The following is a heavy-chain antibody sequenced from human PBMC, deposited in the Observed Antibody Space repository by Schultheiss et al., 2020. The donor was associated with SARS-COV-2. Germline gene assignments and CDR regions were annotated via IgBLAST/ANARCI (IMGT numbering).Heavy chain of an antibody. J-gene: IGHJ4*02. CDR3: ARVDRRVIDY. V-gene: IGHV4-59*10. D-gene: IGHD2-15*01. Sequence: SETLSLTCAVYGGSFSGYYWGWIRQPPGKGLEWIGRISTSGSTNYNPSLKSRVTMSVDTSKNQFSLKLSSVTAADTAVYYCARVDRRVIDYWGQGTLVTVSS. CDR1: GGSFSGYY. CDR2: ISTSGST.